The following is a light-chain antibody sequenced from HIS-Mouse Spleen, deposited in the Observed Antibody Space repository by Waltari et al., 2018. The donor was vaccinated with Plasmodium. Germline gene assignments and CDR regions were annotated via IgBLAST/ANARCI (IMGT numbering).Light chain of an antibody. J-gene: IGKJ1*01. CDR3: QQNYNTWT. Sequence: DIQMTQSPSSLSASVGDRVTITCRASQSISRYLNWYQQKPVKAPKLLIYAASSLQSGVPSRFSGSGSGTDFTLTISSLQPEDFATYYCQQNYNTWTFGQGTKVEIK. CDR1: QSISRY. V-gene: IGKV1-39*01. CDR2: AAS.